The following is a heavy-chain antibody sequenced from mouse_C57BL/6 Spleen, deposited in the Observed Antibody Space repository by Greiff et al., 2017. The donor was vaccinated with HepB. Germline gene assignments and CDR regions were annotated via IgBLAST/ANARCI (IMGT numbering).Heavy chain of an antibody. J-gene: IGHJ4*01. V-gene: IGHV10-3*01. Sequence: DVMLVESGGGLVQPKGSLKLSCAASGFTFNTYAMHWVRQAPGKGLEWVARIRSKSSNYATYYADSVKDRFTISRDDSQSMLYLQMNNLKTEDTAMYYCVRGNYYGSSSYAMDYWGQGTSVTVSS. D-gene: IGHD1-1*01. CDR3: VRGNYYGSSSYAMDY. CDR2: IRSKSSNYAT. CDR1: GFTFNTYA.